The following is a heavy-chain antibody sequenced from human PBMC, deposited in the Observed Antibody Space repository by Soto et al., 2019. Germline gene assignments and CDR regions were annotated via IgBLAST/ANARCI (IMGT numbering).Heavy chain of an antibody. CDR2: MNPNSGNT. D-gene: IGHD2-8*01. CDR3: GRFPIFCTNGFCLHYFAY. CDR1: GYTFTSYD. Sequence: QVQLVQSGAEVKKPGASVKVSCKASGYTFTSYDINWVRQATGQGLEWMGWMNPNSGNTGYAQKFRGRATMPRNTSINTAYRELRSLSSEEPAFYYWGRFPIFCTNGFCLHYFAYGGRGTRVPVPS. J-gene: IGHJ4*02. V-gene: IGHV1-8*01.